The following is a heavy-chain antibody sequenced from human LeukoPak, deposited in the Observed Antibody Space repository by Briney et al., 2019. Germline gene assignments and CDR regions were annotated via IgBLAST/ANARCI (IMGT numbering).Heavy chain of an antibody. CDR3: ARVPDRIAAAGTAFGFDP. V-gene: IGHV4-59*01. CDR2: IYYSGST. D-gene: IGHD6-13*01. Sequence: SETLSLTCTVSDGSISSYYWSWIRQPPGQGLEWIGYIYYSGSTNYNPSLKSRVTISVDTSKNQFSLKLSSVTAADTAVYYCARVPDRIAAAGTAFGFDPWGQGTLVTVSS. J-gene: IGHJ5*02. CDR1: DGSISSYY.